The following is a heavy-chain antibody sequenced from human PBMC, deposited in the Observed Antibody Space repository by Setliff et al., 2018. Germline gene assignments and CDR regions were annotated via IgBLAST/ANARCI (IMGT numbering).Heavy chain of an antibody. Sequence: GESLKISCKGSGNSFTNYWIGWVRQMPGKGLEWMGIIYPGDSDTRYSPSFEGQVTISGDKSTSTAYLQWSSLKASDTAIYYCARPAYSSRWYEIKGFDYWGQGTLVTVSS. V-gene: IGHV5-51*01. J-gene: IGHJ4*02. CDR2: IYPGDSDT. CDR1: GNSFTNYW. CDR3: ARPAYSSRWYEIKGFDY. D-gene: IGHD6-13*01.